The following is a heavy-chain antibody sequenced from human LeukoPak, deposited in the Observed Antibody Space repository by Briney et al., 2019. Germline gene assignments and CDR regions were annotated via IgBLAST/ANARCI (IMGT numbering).Heavy chain of an antibody. Sequence: KAGGSLRLSCAASGFTFSSYSMNWVRQAPGKGLEWVSSISSSSSYIYYADSVKGRFTISRDNAKNSLYLQMNSLRAEDTALYYCAKDMGSSLDPWGQGTLVTVSS. J-gene: IGHJ5*02. CDR1: GFTFSSYS. CDR3: AKDMGSSLDP. CDR2: ISSSSSYI. V-gene: IGHV3-21*04. D-gene: IGHD2-2*01.